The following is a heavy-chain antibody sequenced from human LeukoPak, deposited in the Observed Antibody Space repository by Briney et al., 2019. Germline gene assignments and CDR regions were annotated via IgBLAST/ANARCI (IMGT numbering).Heavy chain of an antibody. D-gene: IGHD2-21*01. CDR3: ARDRVLYFYYGMDV. V-gene: IGHV3-30-3*01. J-gene: IGHJ6*02. CDR1: GFTFSSYW. Sequence: TGGSLRLSCAASGFTFSSYWMHWVRQAPGKGLEWVAVVSYDGSSENYADSVKGRFTISRDNSKNTLYLQMNSLRAEDTAVYYCARDRVLYFYYGMDVWGQGTTVTVSS. CDR2: VSYDGSSE.